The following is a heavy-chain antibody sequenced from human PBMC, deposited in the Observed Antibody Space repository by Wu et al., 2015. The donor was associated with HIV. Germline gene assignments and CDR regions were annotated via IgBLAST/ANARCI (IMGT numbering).Heavy chain of an antibody. J-gene: IGHJ6*03. Sequence: QVQLVQSGADVKKPGASMKVSCKASGYTFTDYYVHWVRQAPGQGLEWMGWINPNSGGRNYAQKFQGRVTMTRDTSISTAYMELSRLKSDDTAIYYCDEGALERLRPPPPPITYMDVVGQRDHGHRLL. D-gene: IGHD3-3*01. V-gene: IGHV1-2*02. CDR2: INPNSGGR. CDR1: GYTFTDYY. CDR3: DEGALERLRPPPPPITYMDV.